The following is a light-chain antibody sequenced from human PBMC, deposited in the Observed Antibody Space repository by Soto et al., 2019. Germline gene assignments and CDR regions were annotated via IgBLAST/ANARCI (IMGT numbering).Light chain of an antibody. CDR1: QSVTSNY. CDR3: QQYGTSPLT. J-gene: IGKJ4*01. CDR2: GVS. V-gene: IGKV3-20*01. Sequence: EIVLTQSPGTLSLSPGERATLSCRARQSVTSNYLAWYQQKPGQAPRLLIYGVSSRATGIPDRFSGSGSGTDFTRTISRVEPEDFAVYFCQQYGTSPLTFGGGTKVDIK.